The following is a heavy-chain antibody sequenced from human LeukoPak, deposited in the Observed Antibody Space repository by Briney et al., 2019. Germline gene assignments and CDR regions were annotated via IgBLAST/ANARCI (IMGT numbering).Heavy chain of an antibody. V-gene: IGHV1-2*02. CDR1: GYTFTGYY. CDR3: AGTDYYDSQGDY. Sequence: GASVKVSCKASGYTFTGYYMHWVRQAPGQGLEWMGWINPNSGGTNYAQKLQGRVTMTRDTSISTAYMELSRLRSDDTAVYYCAGTDYYDSQGDYWGQGTLVTVSS. D-gene: IGHD3-22*01. CDR2: INPNSGGT. J-gene: IGHJ4*02.